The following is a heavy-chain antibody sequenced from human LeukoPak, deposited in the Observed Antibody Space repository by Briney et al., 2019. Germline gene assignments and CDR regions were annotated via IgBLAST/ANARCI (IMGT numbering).Heavy chain of an antibody. CDR1: GYTFTGYY. Sequence: GASVKVSCKASGYTFTGYYMHWVRQAPGQGLEWMGWINPNSGGTNYAQKFQGRVTMTRDTSISTVYMELSSLRSEDTAVYYCARAKDYYFDYWGQGTLVTVSS. J-gene: IGHJ4*02. CDR3: ARAKDYYFDY. CDR2: INPNSGGT. V-gene: IGHV1-2*02.